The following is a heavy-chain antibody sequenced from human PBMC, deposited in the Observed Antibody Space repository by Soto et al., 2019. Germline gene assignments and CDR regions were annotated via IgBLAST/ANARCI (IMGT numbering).Heavy chain of an antibody. Sequence: EVQLLESGGGLVQPGGSLRLFCAASGFTFSNYAMTWVRQAPGKGLEWVSTLTGDGRTFYVDTVKGRFTISRDNSKSTLYLQMNSLGAEDTAVYYCARTDKINSHSSGWANRFDYWGQGTLVTVSA. CDR1: GFTFSNYA. D-gene: IGHD6-19*01. J-gene: IGHJ4*02. CDR3: ARTDKINSHSSGWANRFDY. CDR2: LTGDGRT. V-gene: IGHV3-23*01.